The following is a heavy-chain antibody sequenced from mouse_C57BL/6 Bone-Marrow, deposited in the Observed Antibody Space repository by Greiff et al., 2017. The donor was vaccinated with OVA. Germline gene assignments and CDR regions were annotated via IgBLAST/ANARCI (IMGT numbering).Heavy chain of an antibody. CDR2: IDPETGGT. V-gene: IGHV1-15*01. Sequence: VQLQQSGAELVRPGASVTLSCKASGYTFTDYEMHWVKQTPVHGLEWIGAIDPETGGTAYNQKFKGKAILTADKSSSTADMELRSLTSEDSAVYYGTRGLQLRLPFDYWGQGTTLTVSS. CDR3: TRGLQLRLPFDY. D-gene: IGHD3-2*02. CDR1: GYTFTDYE. J-gene: IGHJ2*01.